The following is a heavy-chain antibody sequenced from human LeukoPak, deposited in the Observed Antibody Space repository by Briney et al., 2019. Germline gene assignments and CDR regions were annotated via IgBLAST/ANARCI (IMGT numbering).Heavy chain of an antibody. J-gene: IGHJ4*02. CDR1: GYTFTSYP. Sequence: ASVKVSCKASGYTFTSYPISWVRQAPGQGLEWMGWITTYNGYTKYAQKLQDGVTMTTDTPTTTAYMDLRGLRSDDTAVYHCARGYDYGDYVGDFDYWGQGTLVTVSS. CDR3: ARGYDYGDYVGDFDY. CDR2: ITTYNGYT. V-gene: IGHV1-18*01. D-gene: IGHD4-17*01.